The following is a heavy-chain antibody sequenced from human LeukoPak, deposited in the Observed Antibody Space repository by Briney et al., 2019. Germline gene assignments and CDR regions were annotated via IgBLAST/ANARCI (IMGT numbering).Heavy chain of an antibody. J-gene: IGHJ3*02. CDR3: ARVYHSCSSCPDAFDI. D-gene: IGHD6-13*01. CDR1: GYTFTSYG. V-gene: IGHV1-18*01. Sequence: ASVKVSCKASGYTFTSYGISWVRQAPGQGLEWMGWISAYNGNTNYAQKLQGRVTMTTDTSTSTAYMELRSLRSDDTAVYYCARVYHSCSSCPDAFDIWGQGTMVTVSS. CDR2: ISAYNGNT.